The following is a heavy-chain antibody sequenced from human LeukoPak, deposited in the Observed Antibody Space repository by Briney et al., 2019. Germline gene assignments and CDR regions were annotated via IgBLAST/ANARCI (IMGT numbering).Heavy chain of an antibody. V-gene: IGHV1-2*02. CDR3: ASLKNYYDSSGYLVTDAFDI. D-gene: IGHD3-22*01. CDR2: INPNSGGP. Sequence: ASVKVSCKASGYTFTGYYMHWVRQAPGQGLEWMGWINPNSGGPNYAQKLQGRATMTTDTSTSTAYRELRSLKSDDTAVYYCASLKNYYDSSGYLVTDAFDIWGQGAMVTVSS. CDR1: GYTFTGYY. J-gene: IGHJ3*02.